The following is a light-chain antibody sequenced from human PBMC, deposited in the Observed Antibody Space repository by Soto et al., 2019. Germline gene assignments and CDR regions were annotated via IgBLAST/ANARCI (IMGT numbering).Light chain of an antibody. CDR2: EVS. Sequence: HSALTQPASVSGSPGQSITISCTGTSSDVGGYNYVSWYQQYPGKAPKLMIYEVSNRPSGVSNRFSGSKSGNTASLTISGLQAEDEADYYCNSYTSSSTYVFGTGTKVTVL. CDR1: SSDVGGYNY. V-gene: IGLV2-14*01. CDR3: NSYTSSSTYV. J-gene: IGLJ1*01.